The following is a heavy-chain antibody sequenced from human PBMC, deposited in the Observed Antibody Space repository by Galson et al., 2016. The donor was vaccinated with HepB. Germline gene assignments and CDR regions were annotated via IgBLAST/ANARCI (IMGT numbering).Heavy chain of an antibody. D-gene: IGHD6-19*01. CDR2: INGGSA. V-gene: IGHV3-23*01. CDR1: GFTLNSFA. CDR3: ARAFRYGTGWCGRNDC. Sequence: SLRLSCAASGFTLNSFAMSWVRQAPGKGLEWVSAINGGSAHYADSVQGRFTISRDTSKNPLYLEMNSLRAEDTAIYYCARAFRYGTGWCGRNDCWGQGTLVTVSS. J-gene: IGHJ4*02.